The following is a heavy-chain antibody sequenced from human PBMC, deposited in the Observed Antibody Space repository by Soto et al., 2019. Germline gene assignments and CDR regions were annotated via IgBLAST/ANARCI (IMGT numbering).Heavy chain of an antibody. D-gene: IGHD4-17*01. V-gene: IGHV1-8*01. CDR1: GYTFTSYD. Sequence: QVQLVQSGAEVKKPGASVKVSCKASGYTFTSYDINWVRQATGQGLEWMGWMNPNSGNTGFGQKVQGRVTLTRDPSISTAYMEVSSLRSEDTAVYYCARLATVTTSAPDDAFDFWGQGTMVTVSS. CDR2: MNPNSGNT. J-gene: IGHJ3*01. CDR3: ARLATVTTSAPDDAFDF.